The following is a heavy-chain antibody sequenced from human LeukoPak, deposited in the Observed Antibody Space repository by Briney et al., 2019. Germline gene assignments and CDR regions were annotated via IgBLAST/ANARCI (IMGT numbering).Heavy chain of an antibody. V-gene: IGHV3-23*01. Sequence: PGGSLRLSCASSGFTFSSSAMSWVRQAPGKGLYGVSAISGSGTGTYYADSVKGRFTISRDNSKNTLYLQMNSLRAEDTAVYYCAKEGGTGTRFDYWGQGTLVTVSS. J-gene: IGHJ4*02. D-gene: IGHD1-7*01. CDR1: GFTFSSSA. CDR3: AKEGGTGTRFDY. CDR2: ISGSGTGT.